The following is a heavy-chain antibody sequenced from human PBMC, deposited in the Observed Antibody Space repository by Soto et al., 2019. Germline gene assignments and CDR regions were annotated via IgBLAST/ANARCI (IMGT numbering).Heavy chain of an antibody. CDR1: GFINSSHA. J-gene: IGHJ4*02. V-gene: IGHV3-30-3*01. D-gene: IGHD2-2*01. Sequence: QVQLVESGGGVVQPGRSLRLSCTASGFINSSHAMHWVRQAPGKGLEWVAITSYDGSNKYHADSVKGRFTISRDNSKNTLSLQMNSLRAEDTAVYYCAREMGYCVSTSCPFDYWGQGTLVTVSS. CDR3: AREMGYCVSTSCPFDY. CDR2: TSYDGSNK.